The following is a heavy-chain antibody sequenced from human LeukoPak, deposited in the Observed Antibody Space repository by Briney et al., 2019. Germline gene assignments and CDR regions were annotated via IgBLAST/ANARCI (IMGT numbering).Heavy chain of an antibody. CDR2: INPSGDNT. D-gene: IGHD5-12*01. J-gene: IGHJ5*02. V-gene: IGHV1-46*01. CDR3: ARDNSQGDSAWWFDP. Sequence: ASVKVSCKASGYTFTNNYMHWVRQAPGQGLEWMGIINPSGDNTWYAQKFQGRVTLTRDMATSTDYMEVSSLRSEDTAVYYCARDNSQGDSAWWFDPWGQGTLVTVSS. CDR1: GYTFTNNY.